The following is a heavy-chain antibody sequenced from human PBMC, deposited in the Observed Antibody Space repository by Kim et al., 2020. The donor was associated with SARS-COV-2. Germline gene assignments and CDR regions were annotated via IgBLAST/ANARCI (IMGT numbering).Heavy chain of an antibody. Sequence: NTKYSQKFQGRVTITRDTTASTAYMELSSLRSEDTAVYYCARGGVQWVDYWGQGTLVTVSS. V-gene: IGHV1-3*01. D-gene: IGHD1-26*01. CDR3: ARGGVQWVDY. CDR2: NT. J-gene: IGHJ4*02.